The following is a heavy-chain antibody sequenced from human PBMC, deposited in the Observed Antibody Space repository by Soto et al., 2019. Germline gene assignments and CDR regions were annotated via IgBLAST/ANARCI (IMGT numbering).Heavy chain of an antibody. Sequence: QVQLVESGGGVVQPGRSLRLSCAASGFTFSSYGMHWVRQAPGKGLEWVAVISYDGSNKYYADSVKGRFTISRDNSKNKLYLQMNSLRAEDKAVDYCAKETYAGPLDYWGQGTLVTVSS. CDR3: AKETYAGPLDY. V-gene: IGHV3-30*18. CDR1: GFTFSSYG. CDR2: ISYDGSNK. J-gene: IGHJ4*02.